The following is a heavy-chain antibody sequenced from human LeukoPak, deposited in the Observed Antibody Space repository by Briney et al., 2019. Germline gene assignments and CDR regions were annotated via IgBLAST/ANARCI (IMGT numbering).Heavy chain of an antibody. D-gene: IGHD3-22*01. CDR3: AKEYYYDSSGYLPTHFDY. CDR1: GFTFSSYG. V-gene: IGHV3-30*18. Sequence: PGRSLRLSCAASGFTFSSYGMHWVRQAPGKGLEWVAVISYDGSNKYYADSVKGRFTISRDNSKNTLYLQMNSLRAEDTAVYYCAKEYYYDSSGYLPTHFDYWGQGTLVTVSS. CDR2: ISYDGSNK. J-gene: IGHJ4*02.